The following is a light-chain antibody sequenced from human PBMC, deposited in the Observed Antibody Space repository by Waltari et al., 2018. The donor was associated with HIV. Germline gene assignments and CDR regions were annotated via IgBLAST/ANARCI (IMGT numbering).Light chain of an antibody. J-gene: IGLJ3*02. CDR2: GNN. Sequence: QSVLTQPPSVSGAPGQTVTISCTGSSSNIGARAHFDVHWYQQLPGTAPKLLIYGNNNRPSGGPDRVSGSKSGASASLAITGLQAEDEADYYCQSYDTRLSGSVFGGGTKLTVL. V-gene: IGLV1-40*01. CDR1: SSNIGARAHFD. CDR3: QSYDTRLSGSV.